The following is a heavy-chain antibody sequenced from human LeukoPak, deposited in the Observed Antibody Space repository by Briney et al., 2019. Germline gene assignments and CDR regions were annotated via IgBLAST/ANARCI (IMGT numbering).Heavy chain of an antibody. CDR3: ARAEWSNWYFDL. CDR2: IYSGGST. V-gene: IGHV3-53*01. CDR1: GFTVSSNY. J-gene: IGHJ2*01. Sequence: GGSLRLSCAASGFTVSSNYMSWVRQAPGKGLEWVSVIYSGGSTYYADSVKGRFTISRDNSKSTLYLQMNSLRAEDTAVYYCARAEWSNWYFDLWGRGTLVTVSS. D-gene: IGHD3-3*01.